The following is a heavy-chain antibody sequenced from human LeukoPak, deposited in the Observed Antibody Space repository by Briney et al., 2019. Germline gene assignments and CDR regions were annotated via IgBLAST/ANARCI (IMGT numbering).Heavy chain of an antibody. CDR3: ARGDCSSTSCPIDY. D-gene: IGHD2-2*01. V-gene: IGHV1-2*02. CDR2: INPNSGGT. J-gene: IGHJ4*02. CDR1: GYTFTGYY. Sequence: GASVKVSCKASGYTFTGYYMHWVRQAPGQGLEWMGWINPNSGGTNYAQKFQGRVTMTRDTSISTAYMELSRLRSDDTAVYYCARGDCSSTSCPIDYWGQGTLVTVSS.